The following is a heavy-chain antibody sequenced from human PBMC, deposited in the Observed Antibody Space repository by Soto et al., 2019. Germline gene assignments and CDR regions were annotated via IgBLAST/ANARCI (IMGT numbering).Heavy chain of an antibody. CDR3: AKGVRGVPNWFDP. J-gene: IGHJ5*02. V-gene: IGHV4-31*03. CDR1: GGSISNSANH. D-gene: IGHD3-10*01. Sequence: QVQLQESGPGLVRPSQTLSLSCTDSGGSISNSANHWSWIRQHPGEGLEWIGYIYYSGGTYYSPSLKGRVTMSIDASKNQFSLKLSSVTAADTAVYYCAKGVRGVPNWFDPWGQGTLVTVSS. CDR2: IYYSGGT.